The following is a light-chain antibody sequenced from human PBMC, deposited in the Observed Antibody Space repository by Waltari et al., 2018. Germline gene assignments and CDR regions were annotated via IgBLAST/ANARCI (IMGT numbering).Light chain of an antibody. Sequence: EIVLTQSPGTLSLSPGDSATLSCRASQSVSNNFLAWYQQRPGQTPRLLIYSASSRATGIPGRFSGSGSGTDFTLTITRLEPEDAAVYYCQQFHTSPRTFGGGTKVEVK. V-gene: IGKV3-20*01. CDR1: QSVSNNF. CDR3: QQFHTSPRT. J-gene: IGKJ4*01. CDR2: SAS.